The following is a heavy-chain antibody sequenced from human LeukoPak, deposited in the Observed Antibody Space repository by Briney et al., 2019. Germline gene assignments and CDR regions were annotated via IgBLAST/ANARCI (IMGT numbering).Heavy chain of an antibody. CDR3: ATTHCSSTSCWNGDFDY. CDR1: GFTFSSYS. V-gene: IGHV3-21*01. CDR2: ITSSSSYI. J-gene: IGHJ4*02. D-gene: IGHD2-2*01. Sequence: GGSLRLSCAASGFTFSSYSMNWVRQAPGKGLQWVSSITSSSSYIYYADSVKGRFTISRDNAKNSLYQQMNSLRAGDTAVYYCATTHCSSTSCWNGDFDYWGQGTLVTVSS.